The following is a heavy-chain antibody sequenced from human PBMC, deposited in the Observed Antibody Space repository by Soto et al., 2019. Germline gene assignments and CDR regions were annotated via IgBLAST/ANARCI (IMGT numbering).Heavy chain of an antibody. J-gene: IGHJ4*02. Sequence: QVQLQESGPGLVKPSQTLSLTCTVSGGSISSGGYYWSWIRQHPGKGLEWIGYIYYSGSTYYNPALKSRVTISVDTSKNQFSLELSSVTAADTAVYYCARDRDCGGDCFPFDYWGQGTLVTVSS. CDR1: GGSISSGGYY. CDR3: ARDRDCGGDCFPFDY. D-gene: IGHD2-21*02. CDR2: IYYSGST. V-gene: IGHV4-31*03.